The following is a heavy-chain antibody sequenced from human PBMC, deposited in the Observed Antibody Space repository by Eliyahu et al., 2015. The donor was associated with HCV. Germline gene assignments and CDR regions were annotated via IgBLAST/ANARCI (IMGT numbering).Heavy chain of an antibody. V-gene: IGHV3-15*05. CDR1: GFTFSNAW. Sequence: EVQLVESGGGLVKPGGSLXLSCAASGFTFSNAWMSWVRQAPGKGLEWVGRIKSKTXGGTTDYAAPVKGRXTIXRDDSKNTLYLQMNSLKTEDTAVYYCTTDFYEIDYWGQGTLVTVSS. CDR3: TTDFYEIDY. D-gene: IGHD2/OR15-2a*01. CDR2: IKSKTXGGTT. J-gene: IGHJ4*02.